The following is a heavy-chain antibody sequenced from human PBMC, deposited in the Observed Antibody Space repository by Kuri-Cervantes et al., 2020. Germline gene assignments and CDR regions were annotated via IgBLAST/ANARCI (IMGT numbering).Heavy chain of an antibody. CDR1: GYSISSGYY. CDR2: IYHSGRT. CDR3: ARTGVWFYYYYYMDV. Sequence: GSLRLSCAVSGYSISSGYYWGWIRQPPGKGLEWIGSIYHSGRTYYNPSLKSRVTISVDTSKNQFSLKLISVTAADTAVYYCARTGVWFYYYYYMDVWGKGTTVTVSS. J-gene: IGHJ6*03. V-gene: IGHV4-38-2*01. D-gene: IGHD3-10*01.